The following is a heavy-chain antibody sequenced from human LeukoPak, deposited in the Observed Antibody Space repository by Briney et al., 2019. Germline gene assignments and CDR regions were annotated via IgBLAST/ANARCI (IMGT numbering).Heavy chain of an antibody. V-gene: IGHV4-4*07. J-gene: IGHJ6*03. CDR3: ARDRVEYYGSGSYYIGPDYYYYYYMDV. D-gene: IGHD3-10*01. CDR1: GGSISSYY. Sequence: SETLSLTCTVSGGSISSYYWSWLRQPAGKGLEWIGRIYTSGSTNYNPSLKSRITMSVDTSKNQFSLKLSSVTAADTAVYYCARDRVEYYGSGSYYIGPDYYYYYYMDVWGKGTTVTISS. CDR2: IYTSGST.